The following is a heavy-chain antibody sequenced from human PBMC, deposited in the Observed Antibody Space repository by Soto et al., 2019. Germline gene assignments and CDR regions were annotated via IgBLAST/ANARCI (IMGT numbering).Heavy chain of an antibody. D-gene: IGHD3-10*01. J-gene: IGHJ4*02. CDR1: GGTFSSYT. V-gene: IGHV1-69*04. Sequence: SVKVSCKASGGTFSSYTISWVRQAPGQGLEWMGRIIPILGIANYAQKFQGRVTITADKSTSTADMEMSSLRSEDTAVYYCARDLVRGVTPPKFDYWGQGTLVTVSS. CDR3: ARDLVRGVTPPKFDY. CDR2: IIPILGIA.